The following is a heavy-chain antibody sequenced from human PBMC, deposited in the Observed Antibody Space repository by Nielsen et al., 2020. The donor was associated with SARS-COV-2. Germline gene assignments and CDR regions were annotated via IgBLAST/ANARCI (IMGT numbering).Heavy chain of an antibody. CDR2: ISGSGGST. Sequence: GGSLRLSCAASGFTFSSYAMSWVRQAPGKGLEWVSAISGSGGSTYYADSVKGRFTISRDNAKNSLYLQMNSLRAEDTAVYYCAKDGTRGDYSYFDYWGQGTLVTVSS. J-gene: IGHJ4*02. CDR1: GFTFSSYA. D-gene: IGHD4-17*01. CDR3: AKDGTRGDYSYFDY. V-gene: IGHV3-23*01.